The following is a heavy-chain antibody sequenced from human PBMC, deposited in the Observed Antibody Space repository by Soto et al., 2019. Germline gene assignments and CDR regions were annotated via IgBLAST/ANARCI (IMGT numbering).Heavy chain of an antibody. J-gene: IGHJ3*02. CDR1: GGSLTDHY. CDR2: VYYSGGT. Sequence: QVQLQESGPGLVKPSETLSLTCTVAGGSLTDHYWNWFRQSPGKGLHWIGYVYYSGGTNYNPPLKSRVTMSVERSKNYFSLNLRFVTAADTVVYYCARGNDWKSSTFDIWGQGTMVSVSS. V-gene: IGHV4-59*11. D-gene: IGHD2-21*01. CDR3: ARGNDWKSSTFDI.